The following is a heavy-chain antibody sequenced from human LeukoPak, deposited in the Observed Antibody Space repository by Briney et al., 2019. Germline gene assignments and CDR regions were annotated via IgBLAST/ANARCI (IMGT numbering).Heavy chain of an antibody. CDR2: ISYDGSSK. CDR3: ASKYCSGGTCYSAPTY. D-gene: IGHD2-15*01. J-gene: IGHJ4*02. CDR1: GFTFSSYG. Sequence: PGGSLRLSCAASGFTFSSYGMHCVRQAPGKGLEWVALISYDGSSKYYADSVKGRFTISRDNSKSTLYLQMNSLRAEDTAVYYCASKYCSGGTCYSAPTYWGQGTLVTVSS. V-gene: IGHV3-30*03.